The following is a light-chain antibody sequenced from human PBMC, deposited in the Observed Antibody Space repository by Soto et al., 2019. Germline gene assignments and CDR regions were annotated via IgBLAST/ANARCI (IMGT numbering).Light chain of an antibody. J-gene: IGKJ4*01. CDR1: ERINTY. CDR3: QHANSPPLT. V-gene: IGKV1-12*01. Sequence: DIQMTQSPSSVSASVGDRVTITCRASERINTYLAWYQQQPGKAPKLLIYAESSLQSGVPSRFSGSGSGTEFTLTISNLQPEDFATYYWQHANSPPLTFGGGTKVEIK. CDR2: AES.